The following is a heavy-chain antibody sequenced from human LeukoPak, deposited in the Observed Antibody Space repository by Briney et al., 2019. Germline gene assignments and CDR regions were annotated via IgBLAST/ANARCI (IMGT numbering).Heavy chain of an antibody. J-gene: IGHJ3*02. CDR1: GGSIGSYY. D-gene: IGHD3-10*01. Sequence: SETLSLTCTVSGGSIGSYYWSWIRQPAGKGLEWIGRIYTSVSTNYNPSLKSRVTMSVDTSKNQFSLKLSSVTAADTAVYYCARDLPLWFGESSDAFDIWGQGTMVTVSS. CDR3: ARDLPLWFGESSDAFDI. CDR2: IYTSVST. V-gene: IGHV4-4*07.